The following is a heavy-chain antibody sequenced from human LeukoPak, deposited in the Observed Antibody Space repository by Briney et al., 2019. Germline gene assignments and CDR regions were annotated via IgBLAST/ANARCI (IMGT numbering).Heavy chain of an antibody. CDR2: ISGSGDEK. CDR3: AKRRREGYNSEFDS. V-gene: IGHV3-23*01. CDR1: GFTFSSYA. J-gene: IGHJ4*02. Sequence: GGSLRLSCAASGFTFSSYAMSWVRQAPGKGLEYVSGISGSGDEKYYADSVKGRFTISRDNSKYTLYLQMNSLRAEDTAVYYCAKRRREGYNSEFDSWGQGSLVTVSS. D-gene: IGHD5-24*01.